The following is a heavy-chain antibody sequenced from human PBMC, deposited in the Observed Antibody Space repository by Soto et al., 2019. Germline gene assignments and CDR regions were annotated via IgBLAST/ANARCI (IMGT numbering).Heavy chain of an antibody. D-gene: IGHD6-6*01. CDR2: IYWDDDK. CDR3: AHRRPYSNSPEYFFDY. J-gene: IGHJ4*02. V-gene: IGHV2-5*02. Sequence: QITLKESGPTLVKPTQTLTLTCTCSGFSLSTSGVDVGWIRQPPGKALEWLALIYWDDDKRYSPSLKSRLTITKDTSKNQVVLTMTNMDPLDTATYYCAHRRPYSNSPEYFFDYWGQGTLVTVSS. CDR1: GFSLSTSGVD.